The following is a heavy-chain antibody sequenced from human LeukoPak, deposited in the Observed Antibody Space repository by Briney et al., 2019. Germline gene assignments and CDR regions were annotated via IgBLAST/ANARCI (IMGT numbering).Heavy chain of an antibody. D-gene: IGHD3-10*01. J-gene: IGHJ4*02. CDR2: ISDRTGRT. CDR1: GFTFSSYA. V-gene: IGHV3-23*01. Sequence: PGGSLRLSCAAPGFTFSSYAMNWVRQAPGKGLEWVSSISDRTGRTYYADSVKGRFTISRDNAKNSLYLQMNRLRAEDTAVYYCARDGSGRVPEMSAPDYWGQGTLVTVSS. CDR3: ARDGSGRVPEMSAPDY.